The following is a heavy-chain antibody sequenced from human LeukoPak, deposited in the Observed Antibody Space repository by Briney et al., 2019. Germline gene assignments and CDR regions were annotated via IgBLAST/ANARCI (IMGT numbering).Heavy chain of an antibody. CDR1: GGSISSYY. CDR2: IYYSGST. CDR3: ARATYYDFWSGYSYWYFDL. D-gene: IGHD3-3*01. V-gene: IGHV4-59*08. Sequence: SETLSFTCTVSGGSISSYYWSWIRQPPGKGLEWIGYIYYSGSTNYNPSLKSRVTISVDTSKNQFSLKLSSVTAADTAVYYCARATYYDFWSGYSYWYFDLWGRGTLVTVSS. J-gene: IGHJ2*01.